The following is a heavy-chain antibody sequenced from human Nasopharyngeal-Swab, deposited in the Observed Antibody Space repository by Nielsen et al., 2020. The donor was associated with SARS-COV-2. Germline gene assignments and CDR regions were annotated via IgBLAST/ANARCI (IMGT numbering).Heavy chain of an antibody. D-gene: IGHD2-21*01. J-gene: IGHJ5*02. CDR3: TRGGRIAPPVPAS. V-gene: IGHV3-74*01. Sequence: GFLSPSFAASGFPFSSHWIHGVRHPPGKGLWWVSLIDSVGGATNYADSVKGRFTISRDNAKNTLYLQMNSLRAEDTAVYYCTRGGRIAPPVPASWGQGTLVTVSS. CDR1: GFPFSSHW. CDR2: IDSVGGAT.